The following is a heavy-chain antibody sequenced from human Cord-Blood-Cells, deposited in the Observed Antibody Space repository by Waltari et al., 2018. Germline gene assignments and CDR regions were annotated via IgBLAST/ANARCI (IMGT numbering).Heavy chain of an antibody. CDR1: GFTFSSYS. J-gene: IGHJ1*01. CDR2: SSSSSSYI. D-gene: IGHD3-22*01. Sequence: EVQLVESGGGLVKPGGSLRLSCAASGFTFSSYSMNWVRQAPGKGLEWVSSSSSSSSYIYYADSVKGRVTITRDDAKSSLYLQMNSLRAEDTAVYYCARPPSDRGSKYFQHWGQGTLVTVSS. CDR3: ARPPSDRGSKYFQH. V-gene: IGHV3-21*01.